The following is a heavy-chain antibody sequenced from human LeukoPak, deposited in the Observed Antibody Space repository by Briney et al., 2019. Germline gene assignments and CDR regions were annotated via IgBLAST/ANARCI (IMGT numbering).Heavy chain of an antibody. Sequence: PSQTLSLTCTVSGGSISSGGYYWSWIRQHPGKGLEWIGYIYYSGSTYYNPSLKSRVTISVDTSKNQFSLKLSSVTAADTAVYYCARDGQQQLSPFDIWGQGTMVTVSS. CDR1: GGSISSGGYY. V-gene: IGHV4-31*03. J-gene: IGHJ3*02. CDR2: IYYSGST. CDR3: ARDGQQQLSPFDI. D-gene: IGHD6-13*01.